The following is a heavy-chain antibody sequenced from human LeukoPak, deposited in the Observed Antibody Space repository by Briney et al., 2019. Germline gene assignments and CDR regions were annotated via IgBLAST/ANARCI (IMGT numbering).Heavy chain of an antibody. J-gene: IGHJ3*01. CDR2: IYPGDSGP. Sequence: GESLKISCKDSGYSFTSYCIGWVRQMPGKGLEWMGIIYPGDSGPTYSPSFQGQVTISVDKSISTAYLQWSSLQASDTAMYYCGMSGDRVPLQDDVFDVWGQGTMVTVST. CDR1: GYSFTSYC. V-gene: IGHV5-51*01. CDR3: GMSGDRVPLQDDVFDV. D-gene: IGHD1-26*01.